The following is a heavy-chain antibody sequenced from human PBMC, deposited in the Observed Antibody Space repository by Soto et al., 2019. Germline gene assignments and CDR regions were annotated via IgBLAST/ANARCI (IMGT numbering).Heavy chain of an antibody. D-gene: IGHD2-8*01. CDR2: ITSSSSTI. CDR1: GFTFSKYS. CDR3: ARDNGMAGSFDP. V-gene: IGHV3-48*02. J-gene: IGHJ5*02. Sequence: PGGALRLSSAASGFTFSKYSMNWARQAPGKGLEWISYITSSSSTIYYADSVKGRFTISRDNAKNSLYLQMNSLRDEDTAMYYCARDNGMAGSFDPWGQGTLVTVSS.